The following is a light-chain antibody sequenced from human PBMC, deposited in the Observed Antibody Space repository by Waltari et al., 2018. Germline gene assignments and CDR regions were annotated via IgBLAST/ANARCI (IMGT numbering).Light chain of an antibody. J-gene: IGKJ2*02. Sequence: EIVLTQSPGTLSLSPMESATLSCRASQSVSSSYLAWYQQKPGQAPRLLIYGASSRATGIPDRFSGSGSGTDFTLTISRLEPEDFAVYYCQQYGSSLTMWTFGQGTKLEIK. V-gene: IGKV3-20*01. CDR2: GAS. CDR1: QSVSSSY. CDR3: QQYGSSLTMWT.